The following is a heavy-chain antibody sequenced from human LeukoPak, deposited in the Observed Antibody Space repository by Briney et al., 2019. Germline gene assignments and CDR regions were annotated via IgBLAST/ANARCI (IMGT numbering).Heavy chain of an antibody. CDR1: GYTFTKYG. CDR3: ARDDSQGAVAGTFDF. D-gene: IGHD6-19*01. V-gene: IGHV1-18*01. J-gene: IGHJ4*02. CDR2: ISAYNGHT. Sequence: ASVKVSCKASGYTFTKYGVSWVRQAPGQGLEWMAWISAYNGHTNYAQKFQDRVTLTTDTSTNTAYMELRRLTSDDTAHYFCARDDSQGAVAGTFDFWGQGTLVTVSS.